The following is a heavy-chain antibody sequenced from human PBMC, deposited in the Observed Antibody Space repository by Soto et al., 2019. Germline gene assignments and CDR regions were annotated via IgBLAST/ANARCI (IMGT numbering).Heavy chain of an antibody. CDR1: GGSISSSNW. D-gene: IGHD3-22*01. V-gene: IGHV4-4*02. J-gene: IGHJ4*02. CDR3: ARGYYESSDYFVGSPIFDY. CDR2: IYHSGST. Sequence: SETLSLTCAVSGGSISSSNWWSWVRQPPGKGLEWIGEIYHSGSTNYNPSLKSRVTISVDTSKNQFSLKLSSVTAADTAVYYCARGYYESSDYFVGSPIFDYWGQGSLVTVSS.